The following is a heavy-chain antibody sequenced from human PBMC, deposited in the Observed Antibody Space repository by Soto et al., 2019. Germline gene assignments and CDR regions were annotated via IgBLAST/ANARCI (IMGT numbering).Heavy chain of an antibody. V-gene: IGHV3-33*01. Sequence: GGSLRLSCAASGFTFSSYGMHWVRQAPGKGLEWVAVIWYDGSNKYYADSVKGRFTISRDNSKNTLYLQMNSLRAEDTAVYYCARDWCSSTSCDIYYYYGMDVWGQGTTVTVSS. CDR3: ARDWCSSTSCDIYYYYGMDV. D-gene: IGHD2-2*01. CDR2: IWYDGSNK. CDR1: GFTFSSYG. J-gene: IGHJ6*02.